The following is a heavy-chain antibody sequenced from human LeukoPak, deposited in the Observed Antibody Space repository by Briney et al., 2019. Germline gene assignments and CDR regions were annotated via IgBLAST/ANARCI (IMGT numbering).Heavy chain of an antibody. CDR3: ARDLAGPPQEAFDI. CDR2: IKQDGSEK. CDR1: VFTFSSYW. V-gene: IGHV3-7*01. J-gene: IGHJ3*02. Sequence: GGSLRLSCAASVFTFSSYWMSWVRQAPGKGLEWVANIKQDGSEKYYVDSVKGRFTISRDNAKNSLYLQMNSLRAEDTAVYYCARDLAGPPQEAFDIWGQGTMVTVSS.